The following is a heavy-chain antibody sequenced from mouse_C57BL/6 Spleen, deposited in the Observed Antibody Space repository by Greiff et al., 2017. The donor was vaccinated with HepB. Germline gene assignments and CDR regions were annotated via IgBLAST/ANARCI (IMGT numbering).Heavy chain of an antibody. CDR1: GFSLTSYA. CDR3: ARNGGLSFYYAMDY. V-gene: IGHV2-9-1*01. CDR2: IWTGGGT. Sequence: VQGVESGPGLVAPSQSLSITCTVSGFSLTSYAISWVRQPPGKGLEWLGVIWTGGGTNYNSALKSRLSISKDNSKSQVFLKMNSLQTDDTARYYCARNGGLSFYYAMDYWGQGTSVTVSS. J-gene: IGHJ4*01. D-gene: IGHD2-2*01.